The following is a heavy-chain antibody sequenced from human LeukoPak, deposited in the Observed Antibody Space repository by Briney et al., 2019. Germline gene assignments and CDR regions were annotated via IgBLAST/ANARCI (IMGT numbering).Heavy chain of an antibody. V-gene: IGHV1-2*02. D-gene: IGHD5-12*01. Sequence: ASVKVSCKASGYTFTGYYMHWVRQAPGQGLEWMGWINPNSGGTNYAQKFQGRVTMTRDTSISTAYMELSRLRSDGTAVYYCARGGGYDLTYYYYYYMDVWGKGTTVTVSS. CDR3: ARGGGYDLTYYYYYYMDV. J-gene: IGHJ6*03. CDR1: GYTFTGYY. CDR2: INPNSGGT.